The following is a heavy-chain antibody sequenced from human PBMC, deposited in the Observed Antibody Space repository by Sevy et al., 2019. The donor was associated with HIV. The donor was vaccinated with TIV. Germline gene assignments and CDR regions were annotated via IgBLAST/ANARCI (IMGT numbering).Heavy chain of an antibody. Sequence: GGSLRLSCAASGFTFSKYSMSWVRHPPGKGQEWVSTLSFGWGEINYADSVKGRFTISRDNSKSSVYLQMNNLGPEDTAVYYCAREGGTKPDDYWGQGTLVTVSS. V-gene: IGHV3-23*01. CDR3: AREGGTKPDDY. CDR1: GFTFSKYS. D-gene: IGHD2-8*01. CDR2: LSFGWGEI. J-gene: IGHJ4*02.